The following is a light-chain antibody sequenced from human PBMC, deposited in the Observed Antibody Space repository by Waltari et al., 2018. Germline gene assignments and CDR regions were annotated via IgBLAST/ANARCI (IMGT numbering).Light chain of an antibody. CDR1: SSDVGGYNY. CDR2: DVT. Sequence: QSALTQPRSVSESPGQSVTISCTGTSSDVGGYNYISWYQHHPGKAPKLRIYDVTKRPLGVPDRFSASKSGNTASLTISGLRAEDEADYYCSSYAGTYTGVFGGGTKLTVL. J-gene: IGLJ3*02. CDR3: SSYAGTYTGV. V-gene: IGLV2-11*01.